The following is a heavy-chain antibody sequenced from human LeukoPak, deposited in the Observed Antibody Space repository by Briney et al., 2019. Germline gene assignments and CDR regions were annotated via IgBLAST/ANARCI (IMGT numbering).Heavy chain of an antibody. CDR2: IIPIFGTA. Sequence: GASVKVSCKASGGTFSSYAISWVRQAPGQWLEWMGGIIPIFGTANYAQKFQGRVTITADESTSTAYMELSSLRSEDTAVYYCASRYCSSTSCYTSGFDYWGQGTLVTVSS. D-gene: IGHD2-2*02. J-gene: IGHJ4*02. CDR1: GGTFSSYA. V-gene: IGHV1-69*13. CDR3: ASRYCSSTSCYTSGFDY.